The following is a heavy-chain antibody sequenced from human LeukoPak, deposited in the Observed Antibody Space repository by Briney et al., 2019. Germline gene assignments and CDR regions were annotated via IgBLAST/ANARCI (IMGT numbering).Heavy chain of an antibody. J-gene: IGHJ4*02. CDR3: ARDSSGYLDY. CDR1: GGSISSGGYY. D-gene: IGHD3-22*01. Sequence: SETLSLTCTVSGGSISSGGYYWSWIRQHPGKGLEWIGYIYYSGNTYYNPSLKSRVTISIDTSKNQFSLKLSSVTAADTAVYYCARDSSGYLDYWGQGTLVTVSS. CDR2: IYYSGNT. V-gene: IGHV4-31*03.